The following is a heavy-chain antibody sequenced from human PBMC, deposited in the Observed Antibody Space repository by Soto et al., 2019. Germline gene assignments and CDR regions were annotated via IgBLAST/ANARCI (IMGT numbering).Heavy chain of an antibody. CDR2: ISHSGGT. D-gene: IGHD5-12*01. V-gene: IGHV4-34*01. CDR3: ARVNGGWLRFSY. CDR1: GGSFSSYA. J-gene: IGHJ4*02. Sequence: QVQLQQWGAGLLKPSETLSLTCEVYGGSFSSYAWSWIRQPPGKALEWIAEISHSGGTNYNPSLRSRVIVSIDTSKNQFSLRLSSVTAADPAVYYCARVNGGWLRFSYWGQGTSVTVSS.